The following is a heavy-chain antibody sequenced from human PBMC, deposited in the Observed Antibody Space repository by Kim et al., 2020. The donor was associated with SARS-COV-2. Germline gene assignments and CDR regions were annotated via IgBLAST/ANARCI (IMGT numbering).Heavy chain of an antibody. CDR3: ARGENMIRVWYFDL. Sequence: GGSLRLSCAASGFTFSSYSMNWVRQAPGKGLEWVSSISSSSSYIYYADSVKGRFTISRDNAKNSLYLQMNSLRAEDTAVYYCARGENMIRVWYFDLWGRGTLVTVSS. J-gene: IGHJ2*01. V-gene: IGHV3-21*01. CDR2: ISSSSSYI. D-gene: IGHD3-22*01. CDR1: GFTFSSYS.